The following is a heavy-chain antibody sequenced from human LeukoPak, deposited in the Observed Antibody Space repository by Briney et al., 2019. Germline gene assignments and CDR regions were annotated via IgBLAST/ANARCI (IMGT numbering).Heavy chain of an antibody. Sequence: PGGSLRLSXVASGFSVSSNYMSWVRRGPGKGLEWVSLLYTDGTTYYASSVEGRFTISRDDSRNTIYLHMNSLRADDTAVYYCARGGVYYWNPRYWGQGTLVTVSS. D-gene: IGHD1-20*01. CDR2: LYTDGTT. V-gene: IGHV3-53*01. J-gene: IGHJ4*02. CDR3: ARGGVYYWNPRY. CDR1: GFSVSSNY.